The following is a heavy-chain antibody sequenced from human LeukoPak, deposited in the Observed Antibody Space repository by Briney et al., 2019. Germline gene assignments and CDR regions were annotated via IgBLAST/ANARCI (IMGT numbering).Heavy chain of an antibody. Sequence: GGSLRLSCAASGFTFSDYYMSWIRQAPGKGLEWVSYISSSGSFIYYADSVKGRFTISRDNAKNSLYLQMNSLRAEDTAVYYCARDPSNSGSYSRLDYWGQGTRVTVSS. V-gene: IGHV3-11*04. J-gene: IGHJ4*02. CDR3: ARDPSNSGSYSRLDY. CDR1: GFTFSDYY. CDR2: ISSSGSFI. D-gene: IGHD1-26*01.